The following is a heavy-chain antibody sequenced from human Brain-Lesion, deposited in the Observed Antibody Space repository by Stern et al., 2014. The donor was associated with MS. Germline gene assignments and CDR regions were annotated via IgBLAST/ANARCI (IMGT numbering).Heavy chain of an antibody. J-gene: IGHJ4*02. CDR1: GYTFTGYY. D-gene: IGHD3-22*01. CDR2: INPKSGGP. V-gene: IGHV1-2*02. CDR3: ATYYYDGTGCNDF. Sequence: QVQLVESGAEVKKPGASVKVSCKASGYTFTGYYMHWVRQAPGQGLEWMGWINPKSGGPNYAQKFQGRGTLTRDTSINTASMELSRLRSDDTAVYYGATYYYDGTGCNDFWGQGTLVTVSS.